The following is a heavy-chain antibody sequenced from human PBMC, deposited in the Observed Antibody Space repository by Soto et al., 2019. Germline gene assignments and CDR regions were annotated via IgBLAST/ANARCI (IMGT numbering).Heavy chain of an antibody. CDR2: IYSSGTT. CDR3: ARDFGTASYFDP. D-gene: IGHD5-18*01. V-gene: IGHV4-4*07. Sequence: SETLSLTCIVSDGSISSYYWNWIRQPAGKRLEWIGRIYSSGTTNYNPSLKSRVTMSVDASKNQFSLKLSSVTAADTAVYYCARDFGTASYFDPWGRGILVTVSS. J-gene: IGHJ5*02. CDR1: DGSISSYY.